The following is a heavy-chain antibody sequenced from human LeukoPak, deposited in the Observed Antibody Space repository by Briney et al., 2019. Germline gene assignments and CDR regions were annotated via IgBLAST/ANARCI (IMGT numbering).Heavy chain of an antibody. CDR2: INPNSGGT. V-gene: IGHV1-2*02. D-gene: IGHD5-18*01. CDR1: GYTFTGYY. Sequence: GASVKVSCKASGYTFTGYYMHWVRQAPGQGLEWMGWINPNSGGTNYAQKFRGRVTMTRDTSISTAYMELSRLRSDDTAVYYCARDRIGYSYGHHNWFDPWGQGTLVTVSS. J-gene: IGHJ5*02. CDR3: ARDRIGYSYGHHNWFDP.